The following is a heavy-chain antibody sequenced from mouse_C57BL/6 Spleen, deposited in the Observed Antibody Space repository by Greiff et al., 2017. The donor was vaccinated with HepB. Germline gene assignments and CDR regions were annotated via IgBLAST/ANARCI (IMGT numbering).Heavy chain of an antibody. D-gene: IGHD2-4*01. V-gene: IGHV3-5*01. J-gene: IGHJ1*03. Sequence: LQESGPGLVKPSQTVFLTCTVTGISITTGNYRWSWIRQFPGNKLEWIGYIYYSGTITYNPSLTSRTTITRDTPKNQFFLEMNSLTAEDTATYYCARSYYDYDGGYFDVWGTGTTVTVSS. CDR2: IYYSGTI. CDR1: GISITTGNYR. CDR3: ARSYYDYDGGYFDV.